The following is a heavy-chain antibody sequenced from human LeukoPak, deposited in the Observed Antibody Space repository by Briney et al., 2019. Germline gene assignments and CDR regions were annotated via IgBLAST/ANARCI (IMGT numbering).Heavy chain of an antibody. J-gene: IGHJ4*02. V-gene: IGHV3-72*01. Sequence: GGSLRLSCSASGFTFSAHRMDWIRQAPGKGLEWIGRSGNKDNSYITHYAASVRDRFTISRDESKNSVYLQMNSLKTEDTAVYYCAWGDAYCSGDCFSDWGQGTLVTVSA. CDR2: SGNKDNSYIT. D-gene: IGHD2-21*02. CDR1: GFTFSAHR. CDR3: AWGDAYCSGDCFSD.